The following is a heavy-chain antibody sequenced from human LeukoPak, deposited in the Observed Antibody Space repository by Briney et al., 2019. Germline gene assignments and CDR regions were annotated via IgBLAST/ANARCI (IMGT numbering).Heavy chain of an antibody. D-gene: IGHD5-12*01. J-gene: IGHJ4*02. CDR1: GFTFSSCA. Sequence: GGSLRLSCAASGFTFSSCAMSWVRQAPGKGLEWVSAISGSGGSTYYADSVKGRFTISRDNSKNTLYLQMNSLRAEDTAVYYCAKDEKWLRLTGITDYWGQGTLVTVSS. V-gene: IGHV3-23*01. CDR3: AKDEKWLRLTGITDY. CDR2: ISGSGGST.